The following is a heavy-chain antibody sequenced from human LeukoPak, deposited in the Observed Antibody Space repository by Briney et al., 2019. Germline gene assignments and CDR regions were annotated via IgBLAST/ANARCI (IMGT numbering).Heavy chain of an antibody. J-gene: IGHJ3*02. CDR1: GFTFSSYA. CDR3: AKVQYGGNSVVGAFDI. Sequence: GGSLRLSCAASGFTFSSYAMSWVRQAPGKGLEWVSAISGSGGSTYYAGSVKGRFTISRDNSKNTLYLQMNSLRAEDTAVYYCAKVQYGGNSVVGAFDIWGQGTMVTVSS. D-gene: IGHD4-23*01. V-gene: IGHV3-23*01. CDR2: ISGSGGST.